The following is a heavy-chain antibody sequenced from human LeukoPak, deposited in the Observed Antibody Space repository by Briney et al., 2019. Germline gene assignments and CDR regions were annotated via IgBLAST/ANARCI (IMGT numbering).Heavy chain of an antibody. V-gene: IGHV3-23*01. Sequence: PGGSLRLSCAASGFTFSSYAMSWVRQAPGKGVEWVSAISGSGGSTYYADSVKGGFTISRDNSKNTLYLQMNSLRAEDTAVYYCAKSGLLVPTTISFDYWGQGTLVTVSS. CDR2: ISGSGGST. CDR1: GFTFSSYA. J-gene: IGHJ4*02. D-gene: IGHD2-2*01. CDR3: AKSGLLVPTTISFDY.